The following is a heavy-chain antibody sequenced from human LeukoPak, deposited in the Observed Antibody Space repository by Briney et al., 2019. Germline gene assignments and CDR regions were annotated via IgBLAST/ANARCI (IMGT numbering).Heavy chain of an antibody. CDR2: IYDSGST. D-gene: IGHD3-22*01. J-gene: IGHJ3*02. V-gene: IGHV4-38-2*02. Sequence: PSETLSLTCTVSGYSISSGYYWGWIRQPPGKGLEWIGIIYDSGSTYYNPSLKSRVTISVDTSKNQFSLKLSSVTAADTAVYYCAREWLGAFDIWGQGTMVTVSS. CDR1: GYSISSGYY. CDR3: AREWLGAFDI.